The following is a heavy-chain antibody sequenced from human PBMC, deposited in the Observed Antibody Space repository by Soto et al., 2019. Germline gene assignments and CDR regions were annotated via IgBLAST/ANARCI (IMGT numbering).Heavy chain of an antibody. CDR1: GGSISSSSYY. Sequence: QLQLQESGPGLVKPSETLSLTCTVSGGSISSSSYYWGWIRQPPGKGLEWIGSIYYSGSTYYNPSLRRRVTISVETSKNQLSLKLSSVTAADTAVYYCAKGGSGSYSNAVDIWGQGTMVTVSS. CDR3: AKGGSGSYSNAVDI. D-gene: IGHD3-10*01. J-gene: IGHJ3*02. CDR2: IYYSGST. V-gene: IGHV4-39*01.